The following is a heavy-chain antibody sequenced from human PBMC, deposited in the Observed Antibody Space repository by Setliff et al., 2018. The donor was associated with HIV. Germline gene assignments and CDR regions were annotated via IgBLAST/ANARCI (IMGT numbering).Heavy chain of an antibody. CDR2: IIPNSGGT. Sequence: ASVKVSCKASGYTFTAYYMHWVRQAPGQGLEWMGRIIPNSGGTNYAQKFQGRVTMTRDTSISTAYMELSGLRSDDTAVYYCASKVFCTNGVCLDAFDIWGQGTRVTVSS. CDR3: ASKVFCTNGVCLDAFDI. J-gene: IGHJ3*02. D-gene: IGHD2-8*01. CDR1: GYTFTAYY. V-gene: IGHV1-2*06.